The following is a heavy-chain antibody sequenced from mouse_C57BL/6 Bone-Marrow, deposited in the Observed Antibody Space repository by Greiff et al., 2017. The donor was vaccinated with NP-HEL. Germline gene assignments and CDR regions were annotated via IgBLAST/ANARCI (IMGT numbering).Heavy chain of an antibody. D-gene: IGHD1-1*01. V-gene: IGHV1-39*01. J-gene: IGHJ1*03. CDR1: GYSFTDYN. CDR2: INPNYGTT. Sequence: VQLKESGPELVKPGASVKISCKASGYSFTDYNMNWVKQSNGKSLEWIGVINPNYGTTSYNQKFKGKATLTVDQSSSTAYMQLISLTSEDSAVYYCAREELLGWYFDVWGTGTTVTVSS. CDR3: AREELLGWYFDV.